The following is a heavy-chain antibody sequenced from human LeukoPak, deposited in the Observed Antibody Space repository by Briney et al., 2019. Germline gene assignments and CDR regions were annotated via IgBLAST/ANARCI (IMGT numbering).Heavy chain of an antibody. CDR1: GFTFSDYW. J-gene: IGHJ4*02. V-gene: IGHV3-74*01. Sequence: GGSLRLSCAASGFTFSDYWMHWVRQAPGKGLVWVSRIKSDGSSTSCADSVKGRFTITRDSAKNTLYLQMNSLRAEDTAVYYCARGTGNYYGYWGQGTLVTVSS. D-gene: IGHD3/OR15-3a*01. CDR3: ARGTGNYYGY. CDR2: IKSDGSST.